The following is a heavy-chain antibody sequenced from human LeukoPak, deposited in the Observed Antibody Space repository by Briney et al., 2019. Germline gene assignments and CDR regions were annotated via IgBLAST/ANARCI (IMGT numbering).Heavy chain of an antibody. CDR3: ARVGPNYGSGSYLVY. J-gene: IGHJ4*02. D-gene: IGHD3-10*01. CDR2: INPNSGGT. CDR1: GYTFTGYY. Sequence: ASVKVSCKXSGYTFTGYYMHWVRQAPGQGLEWMGWINPNSGGTNYAQKFQGRVTMTRDTSISTAYMELSRLRSDDTAVYYCARVGPNYGSGSYLVYWGQGTLVTVSS. V-gene: IGHV1-2*02.